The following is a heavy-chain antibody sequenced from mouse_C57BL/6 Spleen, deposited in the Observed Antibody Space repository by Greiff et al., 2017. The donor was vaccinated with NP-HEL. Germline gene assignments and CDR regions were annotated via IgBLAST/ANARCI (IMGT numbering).Heavy chain of an antibody. Sequence: VHVKQSVAELVRPGASVKLSCTASGFNIKNTYMHWVKQRPEQGLEWIGRIDPANGNTKYAPKFQGKATITADTSSNTAYLQLSSLTSEDTAIYYCARGGNGYDEGFAYWGQGTLVTVSA. D-gene: IGHD2-2*01. J-gene: IGHJ3*01. CDR1: GFNIKNTY. CDR3: ARGGNGYDEGFAY. CDR2: IDPANGNT. V-gene: IGHV14-3*01.